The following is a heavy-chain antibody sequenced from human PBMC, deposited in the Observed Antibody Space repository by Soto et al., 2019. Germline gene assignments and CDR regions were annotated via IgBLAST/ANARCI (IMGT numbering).Heavy chain of an antibody. CDR1: GYTVTSYA. CDR2: INAGNGNT. CDR3: ARGEDTMVRGVIITPSFDY. Sequence: QVQLVQSGAEVKKPGASVKVSCKASGYTVTSYAMHWVRQAPGQRLEWMGWINAGNGNTKYSQKFQGRVTITRDTSASTAYMELSSLRSEDTAVYYCARGEDTMVRGVIITPSFDYWGQGTLVTVSS. V-gene: IGHV1-3*01. D-gene: IGHD3-10*01. J-gene: IGHJ4*02.